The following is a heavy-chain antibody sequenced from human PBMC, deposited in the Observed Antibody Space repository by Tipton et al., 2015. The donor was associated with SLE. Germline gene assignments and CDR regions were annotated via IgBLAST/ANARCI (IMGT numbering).Heavy chain of an antibody. D-gene: IGHD2-15*01. V-gene: IGHV3-30*04. CDR2: TSHHDRNK. CDR1: GFTFSSYA. Sequence: SLRLSCTASGFTFSSYAMHWVRQAPGKGLEWVAVTSHHDRNKYYADSARGRFTISRDNAKNSLYLQMNSLRAEDTALYYCAKAAVVVAAWYFDLWGRGTLVTVSS. J-gene: IGHJ2*01. CDR3: AKAAVVVAAWYFDL.